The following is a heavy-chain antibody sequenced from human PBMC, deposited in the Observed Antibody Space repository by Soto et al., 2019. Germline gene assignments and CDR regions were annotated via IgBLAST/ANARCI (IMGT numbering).Heavy chain of an antibody. Sequence: PGESLKISCKGSGYSFSTNWIGWVRQMPGKGLERMGIIYPGDSDTRYSPSFQGQVTISADKSISTAYLQWSSLKASDTAMYYCARSKLAAAPPPDFDIWGQGTMVTVSS. CDR2: IYPGDSDT. CDR3: ARSKLAAAPPPDFDI. J-gene: IGHJ3*02. V-gene: IGHV5-51*01. D-gene: IGHD6-13*01. CDR1: GYSFSTNW.